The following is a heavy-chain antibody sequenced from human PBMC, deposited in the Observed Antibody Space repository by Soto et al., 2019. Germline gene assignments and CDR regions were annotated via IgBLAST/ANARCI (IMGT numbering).Heavy chain of an antibody. CDR2: ISSSSSYI. J-gene: IGHJ5*02. Sequence: EVQLVESGGGLVKPGGSLRLSCAASGFTFSSDSMNWVRQAPGKGLEWVSSISSSSSYIYYADSVKGRFTISRDNAKNSLYLQMNSLRAEDTAVYYCARDLRGVVVVPAATYNWFDPWGQGTLVTVSS. CDR3: ARDLRGVVVVPAATYNWFDP. V-gene: IGHV3-21*01. D-gene: IGHD2-2*01. CDR1: GFTFSSDS.